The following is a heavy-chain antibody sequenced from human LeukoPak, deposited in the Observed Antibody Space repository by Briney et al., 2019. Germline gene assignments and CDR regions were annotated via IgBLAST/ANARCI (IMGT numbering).Heavy chain of an antibody. CDR2: ISSSSSTI. CDR1: GFTFSSYS. D-gene: IGHD2-2*01. J-gene: IGHJ6*02. V-gene: IGHV3-48*01. CDR3: AKDQTAIGYCSSTSCYYYYGMDV. Sequence: GGSLRLSCAASGFTFSSYSMNWVRQAPGKGLEWVSYISSSSSTIYYADSVKGRFTISRDNSKNTLYLQMNSLRAEDTAVYYCAKDQTAIGYCSSTSCYYYYGMDVWGQGTTVTVSS.